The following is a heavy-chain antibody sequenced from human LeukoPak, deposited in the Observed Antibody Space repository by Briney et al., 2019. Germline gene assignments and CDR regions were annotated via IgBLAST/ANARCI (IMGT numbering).Heavy chain of an antibody. CDR2: IIPILGIA. CDR1: GGTSSSYA. D-gene: IGHD3-10*01. Sequence: SVKVSCKASGGTSSSYAISWVRQAPGQGLGWMGRIIPILGIANYAQKFQGRVTITADKSTSTAYMELSSLRSEDTAVYYCARVFGRESNAFDIWGQGTMVTVSS. V-gene: IGHV1-69*04. J-gene: IGHJ3*02. CDR3: ARVFGRESNAFDI.